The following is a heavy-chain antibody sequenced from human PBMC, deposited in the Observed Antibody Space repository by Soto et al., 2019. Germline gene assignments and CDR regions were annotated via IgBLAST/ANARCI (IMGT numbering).Heavy chain of an antibody. Sequence: ASVKVSCKASGYTFTNYGISWVRQAPGQGLEWMGWISADNGNTNYAHKLQGRVTMTTDTSTSTAYMELRSLTSDDTAVYYCARVGDIVVVGPWFDPWGQGTLVTVSS. CDR2: ISADNGNT. V-gene: IGHV1-18*04. D-gene: IGHD2-2*01. CDR3: ARVGDIVVVGPWFDP. J-gene: IGHJ5*02. CDR1: GYTFTNYG.